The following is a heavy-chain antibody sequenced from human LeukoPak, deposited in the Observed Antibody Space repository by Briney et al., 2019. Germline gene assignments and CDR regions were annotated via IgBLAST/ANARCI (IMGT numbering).Heavy chain of an antibody. CDR3: HLWFGELPLYPYFDY. D-gene: IGHD3-10*01. CDR1: GYTFTSYA. J-gene: IGHJ4*02. V-gene: IGHV7-4-1*02. CDR2: VNTNTGNP. Sequence: GASVKVSCKASGYTFTSYAMNWVRQAPGQGLEWMGWVNTNTGNPTYAQGFTGRFVFSLDTSVSTAYLQISSLKAEDTAVYYCHLWFGELPLYPYFDYWGQGTLVTVSS.